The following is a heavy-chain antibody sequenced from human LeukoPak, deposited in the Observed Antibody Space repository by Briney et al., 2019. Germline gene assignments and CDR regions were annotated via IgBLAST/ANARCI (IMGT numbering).Heavy chain of an antibody. J-gene: IGHJ6*02. D-gene: IGHD3-3*01. CDR1: GFTFSSYG. CDR3: AKDSRITIFGVVIMSYYGMDV. CDR2: ISYDGSNK. Sequence: GGSLRLSCAASGFTFSSYGMHWVRQAPGKGLEWVAVISYDGSNKYYADSVKGRFTISRDNSKNTLYLQMNSLRAEDTAVYYCAKDSRITIFGVVIMSYYGMDVWGQGTTVTVSS. V-gene: IGHV3-30*18.